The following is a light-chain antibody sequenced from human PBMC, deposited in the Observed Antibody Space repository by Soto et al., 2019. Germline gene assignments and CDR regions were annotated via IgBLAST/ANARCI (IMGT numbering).Light chain of an antibody. J-gene: IGLJ1*01. Sequence: QSVLTHPPSVSGAPGQRGTISCTGSSSNIGADYDVHWYQQLPGTAPKLLIYGNSNRPSGVPDRFSGSKSGTSASLAITGLQAEDEADYYCQSYDSSLSVYVFGTGTKVTAL. V-gene: IGLV1-40*01. CDR3: QSYDSSLSVYV. CDR2: GNS. CDR1: SSNIGADYD.